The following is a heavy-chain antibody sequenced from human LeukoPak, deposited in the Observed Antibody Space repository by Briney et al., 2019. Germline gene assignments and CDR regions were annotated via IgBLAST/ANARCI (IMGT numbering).Heavy chain of an antibody. Sequence: PSETLSLTCTVSGHSISSGYYWSWIRQPPGKGLEWIGHLYNSGSTNYNPSLQSRVTISVDTSKNQFSLRLRSVTAADTAVYYCARAVADKTFDYWGPGTLVTVSS. V-gene: IGHV4-38-2*02. CDR2: LYNSGST. CDR1: GHSISSGYY. CDR3: ARAVADKTFDY. J-gene: IGHJ4*02.